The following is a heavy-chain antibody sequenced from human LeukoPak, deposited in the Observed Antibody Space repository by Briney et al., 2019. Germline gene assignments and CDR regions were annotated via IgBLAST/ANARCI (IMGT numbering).Heavy chain of an antibody. CDR3: ARGPLGGSYFY. J-gene: IGHJ4*02. V-gene: IGHV4-59*01. CDR2: IYYSGST. Sequence: PSETLSLTCTVSGDSINTNLWNWIRQPPGRGLEWIGYIYYSGSTNYNPSLKSRVTISVDTSKNQFSLKLSSVTAADTAVYYCARGPLGGSYFYWGQGTLVTVSS. D-gene: IGHD1-26*01. CDR1: GDSINTNL.